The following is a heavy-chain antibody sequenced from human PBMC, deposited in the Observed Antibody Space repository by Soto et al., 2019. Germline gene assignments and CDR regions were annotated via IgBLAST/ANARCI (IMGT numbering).Heavy chain of an antibody. Sequence: QVQLQESGPGLVKPSQTLSLTCTVSGGSISSGDYYWSWIRQPPGKGLEWIGYIYYSGSTYYNPYLRSRVTLSVDTSKNQFSLKLSSVTAADTAVYYCARLVQLLQGRWFDPWGQGTLVTVSS. CDR3: ARLVQLLQGRWFDP. CDR2: IYYSGST. V-gene: IGHV4-30-4*01. J-gene: IGHJ5*02. D-gene: IGHD2-15*01. CDR1: GGSISSGDYY.